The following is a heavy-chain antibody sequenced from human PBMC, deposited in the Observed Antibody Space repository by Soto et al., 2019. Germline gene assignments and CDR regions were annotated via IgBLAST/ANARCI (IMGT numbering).Heavy chain of an antibody. V-gene: IGHV5-51*01. CDR2: IYPGDSNT. CDR1: GYIFTGYW. J-gene: IGHJ4*02. Sequence: GESLKISCRGSGYIFTGYWIGWVRQMPGKGLEWMGIIYPGDSNTRYSPSFQGQVTISADKSIWTAYLQWSSLKASDTAMYYCARQGYCSSTSCYTVDYWGQGTLVTVSS. CDR3: ARQGYCSSTSCYTVDY. D-gene: IGHD2-2*02.